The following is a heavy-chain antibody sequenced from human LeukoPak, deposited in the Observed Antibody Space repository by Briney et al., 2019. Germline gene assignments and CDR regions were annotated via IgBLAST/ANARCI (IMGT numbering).Heavy chain of an antibody. Sequence: PGGSLRLSCAASGFTFRTSGMNWVRQAPGKGLEWVAVISYDGSNKYYADSVKGRFTISRDNSKNTLYLQMNSLRAEDTAVYYCAKDPGVRGFDPWGQGTLVTVSS. V-gene: IGHV3-30*18. CDR2: ISYDGSNK. CDR1: GFTFRTSG. CDR3: AKDPGVRGFDP. J-gene: IGHJ5*02. D-gene: IGHD3-10*01.